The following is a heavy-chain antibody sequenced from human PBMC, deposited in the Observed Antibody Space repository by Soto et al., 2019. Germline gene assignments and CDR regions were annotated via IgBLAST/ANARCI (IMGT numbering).Heavy chain of an antibody. Sequence: GGSLRLSCAASGFSFSNSEMNWIRQAPGKGLEWVSHMTGSGSAIYYADSVKGRFTISRDNAKNLLYLQLNSLRAEDTALYYCARSGGDYRPFDSWGQGTLVTVSS. CDR1: GFSFSNSE. D-gene: IGHD2-21*01. V-gene: IGHV3-48*03. CDR2: MTGSGSAI. J-gene: IGHJ4*02. CDR3: ARSGGDYRPFDS.